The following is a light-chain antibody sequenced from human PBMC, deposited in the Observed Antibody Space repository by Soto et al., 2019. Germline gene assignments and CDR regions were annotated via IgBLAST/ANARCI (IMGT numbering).Light chain of an antibody. V-gene: IGKV1-39*01. CDR1: QRISTY. CDR2: DAS. CDR3: QQSYMDPIT. Sequence: DIHMTQSPSSLSASVGNRVTITCRASQRISTYLNWYQKKPGKAPNLLIYDASRLQSGVPSRFSGSGGGTDFTLSISSVQPEDFATYFCQQSYMDPITFGQGTRLEIK. J-gene: IGKJ5*01.